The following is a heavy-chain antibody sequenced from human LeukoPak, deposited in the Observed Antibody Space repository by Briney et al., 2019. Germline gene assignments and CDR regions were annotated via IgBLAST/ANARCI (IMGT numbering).Heavy chain of an antibody. CDR3: WRSSLRDGCCSPFDY. CDR1: GGSISSYY. V-gene: IGHV4-59*01. Sequence: SETLSLTCTVSGGSISSYYWGWIRQPPGKGLEWIGYIYNSGSTTYNPSLKSRVTISVDTAKNQFSLKLSPVAAADAAVYYCWRSSLRDGCCSPFDYWGQGTLVTVSS. D-gene: IGHD2-21*02. J-gene: IGHJ4*02. CDR2: IYNSGST.